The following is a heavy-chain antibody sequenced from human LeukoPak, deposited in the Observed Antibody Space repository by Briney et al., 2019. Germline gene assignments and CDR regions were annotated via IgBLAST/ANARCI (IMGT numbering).Heavy chain of an antibody. J-gene: IGHJ4*02. D-gene: IGHD3-22*01. CDR1: GYTFTSYG. CDR2: ISAYNGNT. CDR3: ARDRSYYYDSSGYINFDY. Sequence: ASVKVSCKASGYTFTSYGISWVRQAPGQGLEWMGWISAYNGNTNYAQKLQGRVTMTTDTSTSTAYMELRSLRSDDTAVYYCARDRSYYYDSSGYINFDYWGRGTLVTVSS. V-gene: IGHV1-18*01.